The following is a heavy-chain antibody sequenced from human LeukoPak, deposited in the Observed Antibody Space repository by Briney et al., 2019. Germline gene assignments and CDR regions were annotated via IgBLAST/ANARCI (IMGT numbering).Heavy chain of an antibody. D-gene: IGHD4-17*01. V-gene: IGHV3-23*01. CDR2: ISDSGGST. CDR1: GFTFSSYA. J-gene: IGHJ4*02. CDR3: ASSPPTVITVSYFDY. Sequence: GGSLRLSCAASGFTFSSYAMTWVRQAPGKGLEWVSAISDSGGSTYYADSVKGRFTISRDNSKNTLYLQMNSLRAEDTAVYYCASSPPTVITVSYFDYWGQGTLVTVSS.